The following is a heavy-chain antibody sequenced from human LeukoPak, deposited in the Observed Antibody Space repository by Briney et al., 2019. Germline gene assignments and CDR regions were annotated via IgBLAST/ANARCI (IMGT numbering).Heavy chain of an antibody. Sequence: SETLSLTCTVAGGSISSYHWSWIRQPPGKGLEWIGYIYYSGSTNYNPSLKSRVTISVDTSKNQFSLKLSSVTAADTAVYYCARDVSPYSNYRGDGMDVWGQGTTVTVSS. CDR2: IYYSGST. D-gene: IGHD4-11*01. CDR1: GGSISSYH. CDR3: ARDVSPYSNYRGDGMDV. J-gene: IGHJ6*02. V-gene: IGHV4-59*01.